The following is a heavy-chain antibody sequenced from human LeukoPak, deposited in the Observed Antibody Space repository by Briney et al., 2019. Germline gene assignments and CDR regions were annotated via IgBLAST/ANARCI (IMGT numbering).Heavy chain of an antibody. D-gene: IGHD3-22*01. CDR3: ARGEFSSGYYYVEVWFDP. CDR2: INHSGST. J-gene: IGHJ5*02. CDR1: GGSFSGYY. V-gene: IGHV4-34*01. Sequence: SETLSLTCAVYGGSFSGYYWSWIRQPPGKGLEWIGEINHSGSTNYNPSLKSRVTISVDTSKNQFPLKLSSVTAADTAVYYCARGEFSSGYYYVEVWFDPWGQGTLVTVSS.